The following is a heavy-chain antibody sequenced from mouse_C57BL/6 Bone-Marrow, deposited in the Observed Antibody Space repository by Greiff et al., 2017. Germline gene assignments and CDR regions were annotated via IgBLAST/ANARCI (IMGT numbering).Heavy chain of an antibody. V-gene: IGHV1-50*01. CDR3: AREYYYGSSFDY. J-gene: IGHJ2*01. CDR2: IDPSDSYT. Sequence: QVQLQQSGAELVKPGASVKLSCKASGYTFTSYWMQWVKQRPGQGLEWIGEIDPSDSYTNYNQKFKGKATLTVETSTSTAYMQLRRLTSEDSAVDYCAREYYYGSSFDYWGQGTTLTVSS. D-gene: IGHD1-1*01. CDR1: GYTFTSYW.